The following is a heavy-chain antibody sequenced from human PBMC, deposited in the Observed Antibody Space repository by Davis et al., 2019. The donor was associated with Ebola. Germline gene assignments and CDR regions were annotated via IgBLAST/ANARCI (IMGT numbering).Heavy chain of an antibody. J-gene: IGHJ6*04. Sequence: SETLSLTCTVSGGSISSYYWSWIRQPPGKGLEWIGYIYYSGSTNYNPSLKSRVTISVDTSKNQFSLKLSSVTAADTAVYYCARPPDDYYGMDVWGKGTTVTVSS. CDR2: IYYSGST. CDR1: GGSISSYY. CDR3: ARPPDDYYGMDV. V-gene: IGHV4-59*01.